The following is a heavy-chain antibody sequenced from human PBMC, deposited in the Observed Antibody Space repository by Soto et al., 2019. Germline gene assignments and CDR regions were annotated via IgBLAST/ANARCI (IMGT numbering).Heavy chain of an antibody. CDR3: ARAVAAAGAGWFDP. D-gene: IGHD6-13*01. V-gene: IGHV4-59*01. J-gene: IGHJ5*02. Sequence: SETLSLTCTVSGGSISSYYWSWIRQPPGKGLEWIGYIYYSGSTNYNPSLKSRVTISVDTSRNQFSLKLSSVTAADTAVYYCARAVAAAGAGWFDPWGQGTLVTVSS. CDR1: GGSISSYY. CDR2: IYYSGST.